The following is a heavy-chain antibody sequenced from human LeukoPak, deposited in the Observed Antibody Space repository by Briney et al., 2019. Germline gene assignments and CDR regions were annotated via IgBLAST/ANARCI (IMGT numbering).Heavy chain of an antibody. J-gene: IGHJ3*02. D-gene: IGHD2-2*01. CDR3: AADQLLAQDEDAFDI. Sequence: VASVKVSCKASGFTFTSSAMQWVRQARGQRLEWIGWIVVGSGNTNYAQKFQERVTITRDMSTSTAYMELSSLRSEDTAVYYCAADQLLAQDEDAFDIWGQGTMVTVSS. CDR2: IVVGSGNT. V-gene: IGHV1-58*02. CDR1: GFTFTSSA.